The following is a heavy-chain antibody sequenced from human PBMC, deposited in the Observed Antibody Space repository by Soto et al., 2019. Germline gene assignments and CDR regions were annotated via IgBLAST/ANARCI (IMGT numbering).Heavy chain of an antibody. V-gene: IGHV1-18*01. CDR2: ISAHNGNT. CDR1: GYAFTTYG. CDR3: ARGRYGDY. Sequence: QVHLVQSGAEVKKPGASVKVSCKGSGYAFTTYGITWVRQAPGQGLEWMGWISAHNGNTNYAQKLQGRVTVTRDTSTSTAYMEMRSLRSDDTAVYYCARGRYGDYWGHAALVTVSS. D-gene: IGHD1-1*01. J-gene: IGHJ4*01.